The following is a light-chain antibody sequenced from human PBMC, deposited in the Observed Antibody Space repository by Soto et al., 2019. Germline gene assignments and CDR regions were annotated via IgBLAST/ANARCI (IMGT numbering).Light chain of an antibody. Sequence: EIVLTQSPGTLCLSPGERATFSCRTSQTINTEFLAWYQQRPGLAPRLLIHGTSNRATGIPDRFSGSGSGTDFTLTISALEPEDFAVYYCQRYGSSPLYAFGQGTKLEI. CDR2: GTS. V-gene: IGKV3-20*01. CDR1: QTINTEF. CDR3: QRYGSSPLYA. J-gene: IGKJ2*01.